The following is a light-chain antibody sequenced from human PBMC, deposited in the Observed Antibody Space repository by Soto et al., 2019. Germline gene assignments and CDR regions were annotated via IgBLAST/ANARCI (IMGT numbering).Light chain of an antibody. CDR2: GAS. CDR3: QQYGSSPRT. V-gene: IGKV3-20*01. CDR1: QSVSSSY. J-gene: IGKJ1*01. Sequence: EIVVTQSPCTLSLSPGERATLSCRASQSVSSSYLAWYQQKPGQAPRLLIYGASSSATGIPDRFSGSGSGTNFTVTISRLETEDFAVYYCQQYGSSPRTFGQGTKVEIK.